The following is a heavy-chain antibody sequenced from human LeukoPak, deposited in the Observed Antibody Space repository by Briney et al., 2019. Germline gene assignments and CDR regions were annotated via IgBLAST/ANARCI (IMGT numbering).Heavy chain of an antibody. CDR2: IYYSGST. D-gene: IGHD3-10*01. CDR3: AREILYYGSGRFDY. J-gene: IGHJ4*02. V-gene: IGHV4-59*01. CDR1: GGSISSYY. Sequence: SETLSLTCTVSGGSISSYYWSWIRQPPGKGLEWIGYIYYSGSTNYNPSLKSRVTISVDTSKNQFSLKLSSVTAADTAVYYCAREILYYGSGRFDYWGQGTLVTVSS.